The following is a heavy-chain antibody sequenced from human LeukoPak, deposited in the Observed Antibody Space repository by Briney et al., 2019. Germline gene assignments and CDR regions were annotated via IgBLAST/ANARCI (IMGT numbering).Heavy chain of an antibody. CDR2: INHSGST. V-gene: IGHV4-34*01. J-gene: IGHJ4*02. CDR1: GGSFSGYY. Sequence: PSETLSLTCAVYGGSFSGYYWSWIRQPPGKGLEWIGEINHSGSTNYNPSLKSRVTISVDKSKKQFSLKVSSVTAADTAVYCCARQSFTPFQVGPETPIESWGQGTLVTVSS. CDR3: ARQSFTPFQVGPETPIES. D-gene: IGHD1-26*01.